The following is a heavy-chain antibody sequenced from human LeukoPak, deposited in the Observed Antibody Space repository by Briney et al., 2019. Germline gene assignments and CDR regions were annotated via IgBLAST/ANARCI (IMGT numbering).Heavy chain of an antibody. D-gene: IGHD1-26*01. CDR3: ARGSQNSGSYSDAFDI. J-gene: IGHJ3*02. V-gene: IGHV3-21*01. Sequence: PGGSLRLSCAASGFTFDNYGMHWVRQAPGKGLQWVPSISTSSIYIYYADSVKGRFTISRDNAKNSVFLQMNSLRAEDTAVYYCARGSQNSGSYSDAFDIWGQGTMVTVSS. CDR1: GFTFDNYG. CDR2: ISTSSIYI.